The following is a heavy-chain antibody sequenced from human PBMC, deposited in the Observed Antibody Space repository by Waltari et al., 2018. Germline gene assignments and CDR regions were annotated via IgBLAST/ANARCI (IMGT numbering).Heavy chain of an antibody. CDR1: GGSISSSSYY. CDR3: ARVFDYSSSSGVGDY. Sequence: QLQLQESGPGLVKPSETLSLTCTVSGGSISSSSYYWGWIRQPPGKGLEWIGSIDYSGSTYYNPSLKSRVTISVDTSKNQFSLKLSSVTAADTAVYYCARVFDYSSSSGVGDYWGQGTLVTVSS. CDR2: IDYSGST. J-gene: IGHJ4*02. D-gene: IGHD6-6*01. V-gene: IGHV4-39*07.